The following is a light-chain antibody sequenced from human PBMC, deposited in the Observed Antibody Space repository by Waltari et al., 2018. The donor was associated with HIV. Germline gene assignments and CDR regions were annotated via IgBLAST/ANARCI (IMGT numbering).Light chain of an antibody. CDR2: YAE. CDR1: ISNLCNNA. Sequence: QSVLTQPPSVSEAPGQRVTVSCPGSISNLCNNAAPWYQQRPGKAPKLLISYAELLPSGVSDRFSGSKSGTSVSLAISGLQSEDEADYYCSTWDDSLNGWVFGGGTKLTVL. V-gene: IGLV1-36*01. CDR3: STWDDSLNGWV. J-gene: IGLJ3*02.